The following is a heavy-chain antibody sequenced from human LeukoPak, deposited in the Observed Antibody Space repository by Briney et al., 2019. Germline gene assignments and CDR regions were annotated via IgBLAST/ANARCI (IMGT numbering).Heavy chain of an antibody. CDR1: GFTFSSYS. CDR2: ISGSGGST. D-gene: IGHD3-10*01. CDR3: AKGKVRGVIIRLSPDY. V-gene: IGHV3-23*01. J-gene: IGHJ4*02. Sequence: PGGSLRLSCAASGFTFSSYSMNWVRQAPGKGLEWVSGISGSGGSTYYADSVKGRFTISRDNSNNMLYLQMNNLRAEDTAVYYCAKGKVRGVIIRLSPDYWGQGTLVTVSS.